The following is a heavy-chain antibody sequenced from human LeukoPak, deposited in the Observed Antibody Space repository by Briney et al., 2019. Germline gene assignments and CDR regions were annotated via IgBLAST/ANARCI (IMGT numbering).Heavy chain of an antibody. Sequence: GGSLRLSCAASGFTFSSYAMHWVRQAPGKGLEYVSAISSNGGSTYYANSVKGRFTISRDNSKNTLYLQMGSLRAEDMAVHYCARGDTPGWGSYRYTGFFDYWGQGTLVTVSS. D-gene: IGHD3-16*02. CDR2: ISSNGGST. CDR1: GFTFSSYA. CDR3: ARGDTPGWGSYRYTGFFDY. V-gene: IGHV3-64*01. J-gene: IGHJ4*02.